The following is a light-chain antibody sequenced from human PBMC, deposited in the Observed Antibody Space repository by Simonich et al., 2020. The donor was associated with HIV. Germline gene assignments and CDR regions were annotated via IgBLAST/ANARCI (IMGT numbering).Light chain of an antibody. CDR3: MQSVQLPIT. V-gene: IGKV2D-29*02. CDR1: QSLLHSDGKTY. Sequence: DIVLTQTPLSLSVTPGQPASIPCKSSQSLLHSDGKTYLYWYLQKPGQSPHLLIHEVSNRFSGVPDRFSGSGSGTDFTLKISRVEAEDIGLYYCMQSVQLPITFGQGTRLEIK. J-gene: IGKJ5*01. CDR2: EVS.